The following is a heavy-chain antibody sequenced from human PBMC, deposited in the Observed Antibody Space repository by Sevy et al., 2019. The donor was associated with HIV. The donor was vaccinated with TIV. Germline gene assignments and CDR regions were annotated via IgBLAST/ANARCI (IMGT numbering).Heavy chain of an antibody. CDR1: GFTFSSYW. CDR3: ARASVTTVTTMDAFDI. J-gene: IGHJ3*02. V-gene: IGHV3-7*01. CDR2: IKQDGSEK. D-gene: IGHD4-17*01. Sequence: GGSLRLSCAASGFTFSSYWMSWVRQAPGKGLEWVANIKQDGSEKYYVDSVKGRFTTSRDNAKNSLYLQMNSLRAEDTAVYYCARASVTTVTTMDAFDIWGQWTMVTVSS.